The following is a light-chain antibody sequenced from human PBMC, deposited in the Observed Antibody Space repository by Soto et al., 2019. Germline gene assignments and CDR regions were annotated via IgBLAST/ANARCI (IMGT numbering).Light chain of an antibody. CDR3: QQYNNWIT. Sequence: EIVMTQSPATPSVSPGERATLSCRASQSVSSNLAWYQQKPGQAPRLLIYGASTKATGIPARFSGSGSGTEFTLTISILQSEDFAVYYCQQYNNWITFGGGTKVEIK. V-gene: IGKV3-15*01. CDR2: GAS. CDR1: QSVSSN. J-gene: IGKJ4*01.